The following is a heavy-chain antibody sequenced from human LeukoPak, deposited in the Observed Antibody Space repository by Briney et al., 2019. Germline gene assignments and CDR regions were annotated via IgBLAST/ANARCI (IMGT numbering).Heavy chain of an antibody. CDR2: INHSGRT. V-gene: IGHV4-34*01. CDR1: GGSFSGYY. J-gene: IGHJ4*02. Sequence: SETLSLTCAVYGGSFSGYYWSWVRQPPGKGLEWLGEINHSGRTNYTPSLKSRVTISVDTSKNQFSLKLSSVTAADTAVYYCARERITIFGVVIKRNYYFDYWGQETLVTVSS. CDR3: ARERITIFGVVIKRNYYFDY. D-gene: IGHD3-3*01.